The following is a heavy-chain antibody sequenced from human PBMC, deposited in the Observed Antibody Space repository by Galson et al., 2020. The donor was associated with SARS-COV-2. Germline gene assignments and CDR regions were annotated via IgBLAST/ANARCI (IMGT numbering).Heavy chain of an antibody. CDR1: GFTFTAYA. CDR2: TPYDGSTK. Sequence: GGSLRLSCAASGFTFTAYAIHWVRQAPGKGLEWVAVTPYDGSTKYYADPVKGRFTISRDNSKNTLYLQMNSLRPDDTAVYYCAKVADSIYCSGGSGTYDAFDIWGQGTMVTVSS. J-gene: IGHJ3*02. D-gene: IGHD2-15*01. V-gene: IGHV3-30*04. CDR3: AKVADSIYCSGGSGTYDAFDI.